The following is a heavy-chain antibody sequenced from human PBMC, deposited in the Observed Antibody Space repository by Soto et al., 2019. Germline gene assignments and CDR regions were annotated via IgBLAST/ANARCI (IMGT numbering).Heavy chain of an antibody. CDR1: GDSVSSSYYY. CDR2: IFYSGST. J-gene: IGHJ6*02. D-gene: IGHD6-13*01. Sequence: QVQLQESGPGLVKPSEALSLTCTVSGDSVSSSYYYWGWIRQPPGKGLEWIGSIFYSGSTDYNPSLKSRVTISVDTSKNQFSLKLSSVTAADTAVYYCARRGSSRQIYHYGMHVWGPGTTVTVSS. CDR3: ARRGSSRQIYHYGMHV. V-gene: IGHV4-39*01.